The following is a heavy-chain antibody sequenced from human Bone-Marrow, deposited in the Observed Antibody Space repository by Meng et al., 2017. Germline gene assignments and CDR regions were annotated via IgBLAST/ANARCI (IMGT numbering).Heavy chain of an antibody. CDR3: ARGPSGSYPLEYFQH. V-gene: IGHV1-8*01. CDR1: GYTFSSSD. CDR2: MNPNSGNT. J-gene: IGHJ1*01. Sequence: VSLVQSGAEVQKPGASVKVSCKASGYTFSSSDINWVRQATGQGLEWMGWMNPNSGNTGYAQKFQGRVTMTRNTSISTAYMELSSLRSEDTAVYYCARGPSGSYPLEYFQHWGQGTLVTVSS. D-gene: IGHD1-26*01.